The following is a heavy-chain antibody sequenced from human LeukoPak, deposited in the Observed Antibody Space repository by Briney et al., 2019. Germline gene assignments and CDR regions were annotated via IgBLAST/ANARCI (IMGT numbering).Heavy chain of an antibody. D-gene: IGHD3-16*02. CDR2: ISYDGSNK. J-gene: IGHJ3*02. CDR1: GFTFSSYG. Sequence: GGSLRLSCAASGFTFSSYGMHWVRQAPGKGLEWVAVISYDGSNKYYADSVKGRFTISRDNSKNTLYLQMNSLRAEDTAVYYCARETRPTYEYVWGSYRYDAFDIWGQGTMVTVSS. V-gene: IGHV3-30*03. CDR3: ARETRPTYEYVWGSYRYDAFDI.